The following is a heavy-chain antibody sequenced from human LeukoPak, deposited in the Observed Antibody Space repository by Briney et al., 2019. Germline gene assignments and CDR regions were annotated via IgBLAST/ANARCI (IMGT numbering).Heavy chain of an antibody. CDR1: GFTFDDYA. Sequence: SLRLSCAASGFTFDDYAMHWARQAPGKGLEWVSGISWNSGSIGYADSVKGRFTISRDNAKNSLYLQMNSLRAEDTALYYCAKDGQVEDSSSWYDYWGQGTLVTVSS. CDR3: AKDGQVEDSSSWYDY. D-gene: IGHD6-13*01. J-gene: IGHJ4*02. V-gene: IGHV3-9*01. CDR2: ISWNSGSI.